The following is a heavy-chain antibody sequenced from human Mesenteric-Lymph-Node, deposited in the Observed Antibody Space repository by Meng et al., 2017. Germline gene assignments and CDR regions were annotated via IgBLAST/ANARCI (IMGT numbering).Heavy chain of an antibody. CDR2: ISPNGGT. CDR1: GYTFTGYY. V-gene: IGHV1-2*02. CDR3: ARAFKSPASKCFDP. J-gene: IGHJ5*02. D-gene: IGHD4-11*01. Sequence: ASVKVSCKASGYTFTGYYLHWVRQAPGQGLEWMGWISPNGGTNYAQKFEGRVTVTRDTSIITAYMELSDLRSDDTAVYYCARAFKSPASKCFDPWGQGTLVTVSS.